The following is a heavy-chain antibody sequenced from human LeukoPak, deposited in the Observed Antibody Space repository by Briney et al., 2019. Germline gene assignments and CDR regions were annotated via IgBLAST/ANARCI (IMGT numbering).Heavy chain of an antibody. CDR1: GFTFSSYS. CDR2: IKSKTDGGTT. V-gene: IGHV3-15*01. J-gene: IGHJ4*02. D-gene: IGHD3-10*01. CDR3: TTGITMVRGTDY. Sequence: PGGSLRLSCAASGFTFSSYSMNWVRQTPGKGLEWVGRIKSKTDGGTTDYAAPVKGRFTISRDDSKNTLYLQMNSLKTEDTAVYYCTTGITMVRGTDYWGQGTLVTVSS.